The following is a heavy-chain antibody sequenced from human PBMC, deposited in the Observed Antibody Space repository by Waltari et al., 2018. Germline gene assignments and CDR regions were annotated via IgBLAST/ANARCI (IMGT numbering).Heavy chain of an antibody. CDR1: GYTFINYY. V-gene: IGHV1-46*01. CDR3: ARDGSGYNPPH. CDR2: INPGGGTP. Sequence: QVQLVQSGAEVKNPGASVRVSCKASGYTFINYYMYWVRQAPGQGLEWMGIINPGGGTPTYAQKFQGRVTMTRDTSTSTIYMELSGLRSEDTAIYYCARDGSGYNPPHWGQGTLVTVSS. D-gene: IGHD6-19*01. J-gene: IGHJ1*01.